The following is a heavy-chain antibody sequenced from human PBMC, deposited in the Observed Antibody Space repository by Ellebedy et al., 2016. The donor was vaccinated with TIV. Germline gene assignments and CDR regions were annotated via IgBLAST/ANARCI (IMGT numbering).Heavy chain of an antibody. CDR2: VYYSGST. CDR3: ASRGGGKDDY. D-gene: IGHD3-10*01. CDR1: GGSISSYY. J-gene: IGHJ4*02. V-gene: IGHV4-59*08. Sequence: MPSETLSLTCTVSGGSISSYYWSWIRQPPGKRLEWIGYVYYSGSTNYNPSLKSRVTISVDTSKNQFSLKLSSVTAADTAVYYCASRGGGKDDYWGQGILVTVSS.